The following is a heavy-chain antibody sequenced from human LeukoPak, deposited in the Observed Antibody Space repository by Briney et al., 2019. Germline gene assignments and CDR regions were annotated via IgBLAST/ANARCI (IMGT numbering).Heavy chain of an antibody. J-gene: IGHJ4*02. CDR2: IRSKAYGGTT. V-gene: IGHV3-49*04. D-gene: IGHD3-10*01. Sequence: GGTLRLSCTASGFTFGDYAMSWVRQAPGKGLEWVGFIRSKAYGGTTEYAASVKGRFTISRDDSKSIAYLQMNSLKTEDTAVYYCTSSEGSGSYYDYWGQGTLVTVSS. CDR3: TSSEGSGSYYDY. CDR1: GFTFGDYA.